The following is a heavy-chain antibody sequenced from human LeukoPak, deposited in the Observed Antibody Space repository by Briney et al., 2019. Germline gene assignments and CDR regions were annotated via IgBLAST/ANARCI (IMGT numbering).Heavy chain of an antibody. CDR2: IYYSGST. CDR3: ARVHRDGYNLQENYYSDY. J-gene: IGHJ4*02. D-gene: IGHD5-24*01. CDR1: GGSISSYY. Sequence: SETLSLTCTVSGGSISSYYWSWIRQPPGKGLEWIGYIYYSGSTNYNPSLKSRATISVDTSKSQFSLKLSSVTAAHTAVYYCARVHRDGYNLQENYYSDYWGQGTLVTVSS. V-gene: IGHV4-59*01.